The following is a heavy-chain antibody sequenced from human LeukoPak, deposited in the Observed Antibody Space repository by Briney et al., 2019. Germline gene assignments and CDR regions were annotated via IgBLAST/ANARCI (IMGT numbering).Heavy chain of an antibody. J-gene: IGHJ6*03. V-gene: IGHV1-2*02. CDR2: INPNSGGT. D-gene: IGHD2-15*01. Sequence: ASVKVSCKASGYTSTGYYMHWVRQAPGQGLEWMGWINPNSGGTNYAQKFQGRVTMTRDTSISTAYMELSRLRSDDTAVYYCARVGDCSGGSCYSYYYYMDVWGKGTTVTVSS. CDR3: ARVGDCSGGSCYSYYYYMDV. CDR1: GYTSTGYY.